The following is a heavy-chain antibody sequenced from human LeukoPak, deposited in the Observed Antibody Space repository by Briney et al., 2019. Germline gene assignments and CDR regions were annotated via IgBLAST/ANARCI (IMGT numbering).Heavy chain of an antibody. J-gene: IGHJ2*01. CDR2: INSDGSSA. V-gene: IGHV3-74*01. D-gene: IGHD4-11*01. Sequence: GGSLRLSCEASEFTFNDYWMHWVRQGPGKGLVWVSRINSDGSSASYADSVKGRFTISRDNAKNTLYLQMNSLRAEDTAVYYCARGSPTPNSRYLDLWGRGTLVTVSS. CDR3: ARGSPTPNSRYLDL. CDR1: EFTFNDYW.